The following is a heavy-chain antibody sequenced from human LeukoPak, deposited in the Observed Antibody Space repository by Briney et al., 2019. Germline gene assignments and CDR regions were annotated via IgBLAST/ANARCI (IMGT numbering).Heavy chain of an antibody. D-gene: IGHD1-26*01. CDR3: ARDQGGSYSY. Sequence: PGGSLRLSCAASGFTFGSYSMNWVRQAPGKGLEWVSFISSLSGTREYADSVKGRFTIPRDNAKNSLYLQMNSLRAEDTAVYYCARDQGGSYSYWGQGTLVTVSS. V-gene: IGHV3-48*01. J-gene: IGHJ4*02. CDR2: ISSLSGTR. CDR1: GFTFGSYS.